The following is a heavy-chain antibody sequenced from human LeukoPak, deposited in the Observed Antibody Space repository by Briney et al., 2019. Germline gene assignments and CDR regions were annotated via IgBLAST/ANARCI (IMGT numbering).Heavy chain of an antibody. J-gene: IGHJ4*02. D-gene: IGHD4-23*01. CDR3: ARDYGGNSFDY. CDR2: IYYSGST. V-gene: IGHV4-39*07. Sequence: SETLSLTCTVSGGSISSSSYYWGWIRQPPGKGLEWIGSIYYSGSTYYNPSLKSRVTISVDTSKNQFSLKLSSVTAADTAVYYCARDYGGNSFDYWGREPWSPSPQ. CDR1: GGSISSSSYY.